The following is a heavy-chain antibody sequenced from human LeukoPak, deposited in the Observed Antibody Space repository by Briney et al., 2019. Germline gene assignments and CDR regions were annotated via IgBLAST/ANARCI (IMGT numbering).Heavy chain of an antibody. D-gene: IGHD1-26*01. CDR2: ISGSGGST. J-gene: IGHJ4*02. CDR3: TRDTFGGRDY. CDR1: GFTFSSYA. V-gene: IGHV3-23*01. Sequence: QTGGSLRLSCAASGFTFSSYAMSWVRQAPGKGLEWVSAISGSGGSTYYADSVKGRFTISRDNAKNTLFLQMNSLRAEDTAVYYCTRDTFGGRDYWGQGTLVTVSS.